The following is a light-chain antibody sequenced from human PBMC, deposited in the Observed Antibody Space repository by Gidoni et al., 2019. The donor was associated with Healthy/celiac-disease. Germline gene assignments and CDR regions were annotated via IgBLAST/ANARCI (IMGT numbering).Light chain of an antibody. Sequence: EIVMTQSPATLSVSPGERATLSCSASQSVSSNLAWYQQKPGQAPRLLIYGASTRAPGIPSRFSGSGSGTECTLTISSLQSEDFAVYDCQQYNNWPPWTFXXXTRVEIK. V-gene: IGKV3-15*01. CDR2: GAS. J-gene: IGKJ1*01. CDR3: QQYNNWPPWT. CDR1: QSVSSN.